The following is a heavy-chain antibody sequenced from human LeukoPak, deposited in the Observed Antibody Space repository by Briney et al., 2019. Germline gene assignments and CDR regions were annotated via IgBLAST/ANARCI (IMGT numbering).Heavy chain of an antibody. Sequence: SETLSLTCTVSSGSINSSPYYWGWIRQSPGKGLEWIGSISYSGTTYYNPSLQSRVTIFVDTSKNQFSLKLSSVTAADTAVYYCAANSADYNTLGSSYKVWGQGTLVTVSS. V-gene: IGHV4-39*01. CDR1: SGSINSSPYY. CDR2: ISYSGTT. D-gene: IGHD3-10*01. CDR3: AANSADYNTLGSSYKV. J-gene: IGHJ4*02.